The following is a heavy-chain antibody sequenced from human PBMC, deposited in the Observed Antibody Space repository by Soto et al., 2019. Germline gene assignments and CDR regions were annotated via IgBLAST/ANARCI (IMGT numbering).Heavy chain of an antibody. CDR3: AARRGALDGDCYFDY. J-gene: IGHJ4*02. Sequence: GGSLRLSCAASGFTFSNSWMSWVRQAPGKGLEWVGRIKRKTDGGTADYAGPVKGRFTMARDDTTSALYLHMNSLKTEDPAVDYCAARRGALDGDCYFDYWGQGTLVTVSS. CDR2: IKRKTDGGTA. CDR1: GFTFSNSW. V-gene: IGHV3-15*01. D-gene: IGHD4-17*01.